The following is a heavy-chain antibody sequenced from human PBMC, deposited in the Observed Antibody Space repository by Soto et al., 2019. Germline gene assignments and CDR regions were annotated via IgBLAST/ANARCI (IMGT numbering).Heavy chain of an antibody. J-gene: IGHJ6*04. V-gene: IGHV3-33*01. CDR1: GTTFSSYG. CDR2: IWYDGDNK. Sequence: GGSLRLSCAAPGTTFSSYGLHLVRQAPGPGLECVSVIWYDGDNKYYADSVKGRFTISRDNSKNTLYLEMNSLRVEDTALYYCASTGISVSRRDYFDHYGRDFCG. CDR3: ASTGISVSRRDYFDHYGRDF. D-gene: IGHD3-9*01.